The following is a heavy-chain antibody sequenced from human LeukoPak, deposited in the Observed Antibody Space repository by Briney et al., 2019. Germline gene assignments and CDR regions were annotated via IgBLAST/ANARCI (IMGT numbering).Heavy chain of an antibody. V-gene: IGHV3-30*02. Sequence: GGSLRLSCAASGFTFSSYGMHWVRQAPGKGLEWVAFIRYDGSNKYYADSVKGRFTISRDNSKNTLYLQMNSLRAEDTAVYYCAKDPIAAAGTKAFDIWGQGTMVTVYS. CDR3: AKDPIAAAGTKAFDI. CDR1: GFTFSSYG. D-gene: IGHD6-13*01. CDR2: IRYDGSNK. J-gene: IGHJ3*02.